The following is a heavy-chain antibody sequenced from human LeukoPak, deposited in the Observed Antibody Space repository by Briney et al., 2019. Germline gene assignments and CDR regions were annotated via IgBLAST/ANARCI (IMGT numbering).Heavy chain of an antibody. Sequence: ASVTVSCKVSGYTLTELSMHWVRQAPGKGLEWMGGFDPEDGETIYAQKFQGRVTMTEDTSTDTAYMELSSLRSEDTAVYYCATVMGVYYGSGSYYNYDAFDIWGQGTMVTVSS. D-gene: IGHD3-10*01. V-gene: IGHV1-24*01. J-gene: IGHJ3*02. CDR2: FDPEDGET. CDR1: GYTLTELS. CDR3: ATVMGVYYGSGSYYNYDAFDI.